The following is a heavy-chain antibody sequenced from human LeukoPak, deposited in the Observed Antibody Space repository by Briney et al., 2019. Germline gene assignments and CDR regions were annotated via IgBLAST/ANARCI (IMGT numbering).Heavy chain of an antibody. D-gene: IGHD5-12*01. CDR2: IIPILGIA. V-gene: IGHV1-69*04. Sequence: ASVKVSCKASGGTFSSYAISWARQAPGQGLEWMGRIIPILGIANYAQKFQGRVTITADKSTSTAYMELSSLRSEDTAVYYCARRLYSGYDWGSIEDWGQGTLVTASS. J-gene: IGHJ4*02. CDR1: GGTFSSYA. CDR3: ARRLYSGYDWGSIED.